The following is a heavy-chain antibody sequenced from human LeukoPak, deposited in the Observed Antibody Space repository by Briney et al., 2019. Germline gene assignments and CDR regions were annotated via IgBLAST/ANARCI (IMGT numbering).Heavy chain of an antibody. V-gene: IGHV4-31*03. CDR2: IYYSGST. Sequence: SETLSLTCTVSGGSISSGGYYWSWIRQHPGKGLEWIGYIYYSGSTYYNPSLKSRVTISVDTPKNQFSLKLSSVTAADTAVYYCARDVDTATDAFDIWGQGTMVTVSS. CDR3: ARDVDTATDAFDI. J-gene: IGHJ3*02. D-gene: IGHD5-18*01. CDR1: GGSISSGGYY.